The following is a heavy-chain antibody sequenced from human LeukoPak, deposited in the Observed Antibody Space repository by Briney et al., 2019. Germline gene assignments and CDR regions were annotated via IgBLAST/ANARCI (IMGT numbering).Heavy chain of an antibody. CDR1: GFTFSSYG. Sequence: GGSLRLSCAASGFTFSSYGMHWVRQTPGTGLEWVAVISYDGSDKYYADSVKGRFTISRDNPKNTLYLQMNSLRAEDTAIYYCARLWRMQDPLDYWGQGTLVTVSS. CDR3: ARLWRMQDPLDY. D-gene: IGHD3-16*01. CDR2: ISYDGSDK. V-gene: IGHV3-30*03. J-gene: IGHJ4*02.